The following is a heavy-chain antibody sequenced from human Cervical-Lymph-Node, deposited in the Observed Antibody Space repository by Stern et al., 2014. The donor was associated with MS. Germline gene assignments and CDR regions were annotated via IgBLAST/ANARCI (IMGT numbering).Heavy chain of an antibody. CDR2: VLWDDDK. CDR1: GFSLSTHGVG. CDR3: VHNRGVGASADY. Sequence: QITLKESGPTLVKPTQTLTLTCTFSGFSLSTHGVGVGWIRQPPGKALEWLALVLWDDDKRYSPSLKSRLTITRDTSENQVVLTVTNVDPVDTATYYCVHNRGVGASADYWGQGTLVTVSS. D-gene: IGHD1-26*01. V-gene: IGHV2-5*02. J-gene: IGHJ4*02.